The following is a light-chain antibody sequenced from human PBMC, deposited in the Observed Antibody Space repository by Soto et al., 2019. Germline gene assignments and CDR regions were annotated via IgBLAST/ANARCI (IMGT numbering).Light chain of an antibody. CDR2: GAS. V-gene: IGKV3-15*01. J-gene: IGKJ2*01. Sequence: EIVMTQSPATLSVSPGDRATLSCRASQSVSSNLAWYQQKPGQAPRLLIYGASTRATGIPARFSGSGSGTEFTLTISSLQSVDFAVYYCQQYNNWPPYTFGQGTKLEIK. CDR1: QSVSSN. CDR3: QQYNNWPPYT.